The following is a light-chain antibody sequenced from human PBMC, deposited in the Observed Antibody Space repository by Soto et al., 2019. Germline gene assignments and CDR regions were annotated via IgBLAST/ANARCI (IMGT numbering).Light chain of an antibody. CDR1: SSNIGAGYD. Sequence: QSVLTQPPSVSGAPGQRVTISCTGSSSNIGAGYDVHWYQQLPGTAPKLLIYGNSNRPSGVPDRFSGSKSGTSASLAITGRQADDEADDYCQSYDSSLSGSVVFGGGTKLTVL. CDR3: QSYDSSLSGSVV. J-gene: IGLJ2*01. CDR2: GNS. V-gene: IGLV1-40*01.